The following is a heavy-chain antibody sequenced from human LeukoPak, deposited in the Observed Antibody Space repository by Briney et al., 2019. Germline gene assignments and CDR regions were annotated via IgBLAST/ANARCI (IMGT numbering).Heavy chain of an antibody. CDR2: ISGSGGST. D-gene: IGHD6-19*01. Sequence: GGSLRLSCAASGFTLSSYAMSWVRQAPGKGLEWVSAISGSGGSTYYADSVKGRFTISRDNSKNTLYLQMNSLRAEDTAVYYCAKKEWLSRYFDYWGQGTLVTVSS. J-gene: IGHJ4*02. V-gene: IGHV3-23*01. CDR3: AKKEWLSRYFDY. CDR1: GFTLSSYA.